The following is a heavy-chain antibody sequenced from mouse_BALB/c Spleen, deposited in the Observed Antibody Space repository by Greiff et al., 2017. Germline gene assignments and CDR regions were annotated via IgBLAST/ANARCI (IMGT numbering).Heavy chain of an antibody. V-gene: IGHV1-80*01. CDR2: IYPGDGDT. CDR3: ARPGSDSYAMDY. J-gene: IGHJ4*01. D-gene: IGHD4-1*01. CDR1: GYAFSSYW. Sequence: VQRVESGAELVRPGSSVKISCKASGYAFSSYWMNWVKQRPGQGLEWIGQIYPGDGDTNYNGKFKGKATLTADKSSSTAYMQLSSLTSEDSAVYFCARPGSDSYAMDYWGQGTSVTVSS.